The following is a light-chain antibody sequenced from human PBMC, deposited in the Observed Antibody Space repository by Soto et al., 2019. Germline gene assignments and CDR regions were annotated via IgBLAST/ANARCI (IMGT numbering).Light chain of an antibody. J-gene: IGKJ3*01. CDR2: AAS. V-gene: IGKV1-9*01. Sequence: DIQLTQSPSFLSASVGDRVTITCRASQGISSYLAWYQHKPGKAPKLLIYAASTLQSGVPSRFSGSGSGTEFTLTISSLQPEDFATYYCQQLNSDPPGFTFGPGTKVDIK. CDR3: QQLNSDPPGFT. CDR1: QGISSY.